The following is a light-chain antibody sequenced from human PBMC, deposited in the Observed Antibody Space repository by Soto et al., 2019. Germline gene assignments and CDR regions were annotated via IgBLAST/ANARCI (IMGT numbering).Light chain of an antibody. Sequence: DIQMTQSPSTLSASVGDRVTITCRASQSISSWLAWYQQKPGKAPKLLIYKASSLESGVPSRFSGSGSGTEFTLTTSSLQPDDFATYSCQQYNSYLYTFGQGTKLEIK. CDR2: KAS. CDR1: QSISSW. V-gene: IGKV1-5*03. J-gene: IGKJ2*01. CDR3: QQYNSYLYT.